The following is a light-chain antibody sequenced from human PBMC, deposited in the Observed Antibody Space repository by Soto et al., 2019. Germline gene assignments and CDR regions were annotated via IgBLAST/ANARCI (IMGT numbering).Light chain of an antibody. V-gene: IGKV3-11*01. J-gene: IGKJ4*01. Sequence: EVVLTQSPDTLSLSPGGSATLSCRASQSVSSYLAWYQQRPGQALRLLIYDVFKRATGIPARFSGSGSRTDFTLTITSLEPEDFAIYFCHQRSNWPLTFGGGTKLEIK. CDR1: QSVSSY. CDR2: DVF. CDR3: HQRSNWPLT.